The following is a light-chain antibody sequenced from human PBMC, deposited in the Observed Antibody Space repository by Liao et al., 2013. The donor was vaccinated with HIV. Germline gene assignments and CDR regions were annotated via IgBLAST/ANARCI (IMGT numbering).Light chain of an antibody. J-gene: IGLJ2*01. CDR1: ALPKQY. Sequence: SYELTQPPSVSVSPGQTARITCSGDALPKQYAYWYQQKPGQAPVLVIYKDSERPSGFPERFSGSSSGTTVTLTISGVQAEDEADYYCQSAESSGTYVVFGGGTKLTVL. CDR3: QSAESSGTYVV. CDR2: KDS. V-gene: IGLV3-25*03.